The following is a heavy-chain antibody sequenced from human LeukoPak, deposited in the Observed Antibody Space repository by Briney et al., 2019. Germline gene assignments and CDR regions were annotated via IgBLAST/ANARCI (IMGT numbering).Heavy chain of an antibody. CDR2: ISSSSSTI. Sequence: GGSLRLSCAASGFTFSSYSMNWVRQAPGKGLEWVSYISSSSSTIYYADSVKGRFTTSRDNAKNSLYLQMNSLRAEDTAVYYCAREGWAAMGHYFDYWGQGTLVTVSS. CDR1: GFTFSSYS. D-gene: IGHD5-18*01. V-gene: IGHV3-48*01. CDR3: AREGWAAMGHYFDY. J-gene: IGHJ4*02.